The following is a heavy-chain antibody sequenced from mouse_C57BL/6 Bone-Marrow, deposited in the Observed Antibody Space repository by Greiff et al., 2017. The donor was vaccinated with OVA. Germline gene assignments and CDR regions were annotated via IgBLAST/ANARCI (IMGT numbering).Heavy chain of an antibody. CDR3: ANNQGYSNFWFAY. V-gene: IGHV2-5*01. CDR1: GFSLTSYG. Sequence: QVQLQQSGPGLVQPSQSLSITCTVSGFSLTSYGVHWVRQSPGKGLEWLGVIWRGGSTDYNAAFMSRLSITKDNSKSQVFFKMNSLQADDTAIYYCANNQGYSNFWFAYWGQGTLVTVSA. D-gene: IGHD2-5*01. J-gene: IGHJ3*01. CDR2: IWRGGST.